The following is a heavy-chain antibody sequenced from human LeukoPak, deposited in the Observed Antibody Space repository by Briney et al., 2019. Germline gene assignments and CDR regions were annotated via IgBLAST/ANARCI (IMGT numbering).Heavy chain of an antibody. CDR1: GFTFSIYA. D-gene: IGHD1-26*01. CDR2: ISASGGST. Sequence: PGGSLRLSCAASGFTFSIYAMTWVRQAPGKGLEWVSVISASGGSTYYTDSVKGRVTISRDNSKNTLYLQMNSLRAEDTAVYYCAKRGAEVGATVAPGDYWGQGTLVTVSS. J-gene: IGHJ4*02. V-gene: IGHV3-23*01. CDR3: AKRGAEVGATVAPGDY.